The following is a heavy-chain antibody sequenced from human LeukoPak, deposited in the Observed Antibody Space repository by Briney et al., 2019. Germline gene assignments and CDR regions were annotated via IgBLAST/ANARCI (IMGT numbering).Heavy chain of an antibody. J-gene: IGHJ4*02. CDR2: ISGSGGST. Sequence: GGSLRLSCAASGFNVSNNYMTWVRQAPGKGLEWVSAISGSGGSTYYADSVKGRFTIARDNSKSTLYLQMDSLRAEDTAIYYCAKDQEFYGSGSDFVDYWGQGTLVTVSS. V-gene: IGHV3-23*01. CDR3: AKDQEFYGSGSDFVDY. CDR1: GFNVSNNY. D-gene: IGHD3-10*01.